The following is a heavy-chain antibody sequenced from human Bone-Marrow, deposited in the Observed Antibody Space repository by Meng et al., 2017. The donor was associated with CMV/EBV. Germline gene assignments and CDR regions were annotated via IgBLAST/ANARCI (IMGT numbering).Heavy chain of an antibody. V-gene: IGHV3-30*02. J-gene: IGHJ4*02. CDR3: VRLNILTPFDY. CDR1: GFTFSSYG. D-gene: IGHD3-9*01. Sequence: GESLKISCAASGFTFSSYGMHWVRQAPGKGLEWVAFIRYDGSNKYYADSVKGRFTISRDDAKNTLYLQMNSLRVEDTAIYYCVRLNILTPFDYWGQGTLVTVSS. CDR2: IRYDGSNK.